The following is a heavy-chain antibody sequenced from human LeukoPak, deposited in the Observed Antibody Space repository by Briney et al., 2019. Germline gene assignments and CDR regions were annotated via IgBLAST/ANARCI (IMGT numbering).Heavy chain of an antibody. J-gene: IGHJ4*02. Sequence: GGSLRLSCAASGFTFSSSTINWVRQAPGQGLEWVSSISSSSSNTHYADSVKGRFTISRYNAQNSLYLQMNSLRDEDTAVYYCTRQYYYDINVYYHYLVQGTLVTVSS. CDR3: TRQYYYDINVYYHY. V-gene: IGHV3-48*02. CDR1: GFTFSSST. D-gene: IGHD3-22*01. CDR2: ISSSSSNT.